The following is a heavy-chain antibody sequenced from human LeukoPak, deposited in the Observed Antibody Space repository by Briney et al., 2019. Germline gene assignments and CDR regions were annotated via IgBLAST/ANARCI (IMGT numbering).Heavy chain of an antibody. CDR1: GFTFSSYE. Sequence: PGGSLRLSCAASGFTFSSYEMNWVRQAPGKGLEWVSYISSSGSTKYYADSVKGRFTISRDNAKNSLFLQMNSLRAEDTAVYYCAREPSDFWSAYYTGPSFDYWGQGTLVTVSS. CDR3: AREPSDFWSAYYTGPSFDY. J-gene: IGHJ4*02. D-gene: IGHD3-3*01. V-gene: IGHV3-48*03. CDR2: ISSSGSTK.